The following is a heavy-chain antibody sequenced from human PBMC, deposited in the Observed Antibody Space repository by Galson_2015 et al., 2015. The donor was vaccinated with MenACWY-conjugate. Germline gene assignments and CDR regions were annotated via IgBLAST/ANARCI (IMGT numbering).Heavy chain of an antibody. J-gene: IGHJ4*02. D-gene: IGHD5-24*01. V-gene: IGHV4-39*07. Sequence: ETLSLTCTVSGDFISGSDYYWGWIRQPPGEGLAWIGSFSYGGSTYYKSSLKSRVTISVDTSKNQFSLKLNFMTAADTAVYYCVRGRYNGGFNCYFDYWGQGTLVTVSS. CDR1: GDFISGSDYY. CDR3: VRGRYNGGFNCYFDY. CDR2: FSYGGST.